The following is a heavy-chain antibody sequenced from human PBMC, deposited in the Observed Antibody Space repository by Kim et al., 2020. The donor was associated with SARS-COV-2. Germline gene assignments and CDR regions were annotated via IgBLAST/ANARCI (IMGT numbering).Heavy chain of an antibody. Sequence: SVKDRFTISRDTTTNTLYLQMNSLRAEGTAMYYCARDDCSSTSCYYGMDVWGQGTTVTVSS. J-gene: IGHJ6*02. CDR3: ARDDCSSTSCYYGMDV. V-gene: IGHV3-74*01. D-gene: IGHD2-2*01.